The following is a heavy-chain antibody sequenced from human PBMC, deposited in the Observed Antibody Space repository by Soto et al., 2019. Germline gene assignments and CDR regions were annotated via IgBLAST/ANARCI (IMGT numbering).Heavy chain of an antibody. CDR2: INHSGST. CDR1: GGSFSGYY. V-gene: IGHV4-34*01. D-gene: IGHD6-6*01. CDR3: ARSSVWIGYYYYGMDV. J-gene: IGHJ6*02. Sequence: SETLSLTCAVYGGSFSGYYWSWIRQPPGKGLEWIGEINHSGSTNYNPSLKSRVTISVDTSKNQFSLKLSSVTAADTAVYYCARSSVWIGYYYYGMDVWGQGTTVTVS.